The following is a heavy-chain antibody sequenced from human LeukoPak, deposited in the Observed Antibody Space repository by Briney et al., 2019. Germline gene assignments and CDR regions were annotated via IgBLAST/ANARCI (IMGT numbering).Heavy chain of an antibody. CDR1: GFIFNSYE. CDR3: VRVGTSFDI. D-gene: IGHD7-27*01. V-gene: IGHV3-48*01. Sequence: GGSLRLSCVASGFIFNSYEMNWVRQAPGKGLEWVSYISTNTTTIYYADSVKGRFTISRDNAKNSLYLQMNSLRVEDTAVYYCVRVGTSFDIWGQGTMVTVSS. J-gene: IGHJ3*02. CDR2: ISTNTTTI.